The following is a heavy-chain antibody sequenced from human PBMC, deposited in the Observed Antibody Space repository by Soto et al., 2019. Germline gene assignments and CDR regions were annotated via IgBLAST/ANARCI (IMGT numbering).Heavy chain of an antibody. V-gene: IGHV1-18*01. D-gene: IGHD4-17*01. Sequence: ASVKVSCKASGYSFTRYSITWVRQAPGQGLEWMGWISTYSGNTIYAQKFQGRVTMTRDTSTSTAYMELRTLRFDDTAVYYCANSYGDPEYLQHWGQGTLVTVSS. CDR1: GYSFTRYS. J-gene: IGHJ1*01. CDR2: ISTYSGNT. CDR3: ANSYGDPEYLQH.